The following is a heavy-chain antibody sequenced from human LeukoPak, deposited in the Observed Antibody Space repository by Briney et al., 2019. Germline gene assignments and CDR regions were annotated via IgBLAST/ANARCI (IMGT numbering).Heavy chain of an antibody. CDR2: IYYSGST. CDR1: GGSISSSSYY. Sequence: SETLSLTCTVSGGSISSSSYYWGWIRQPPGKGLEWIGSIYYSGSTYYNPSLKSRVTISVDTSKSQFSLKLSSVTAADTAVYYCARGIAATFDYWGQGTLVTVSS. J-gene: IGHJ4*02. CDR3: ARGIAATFDY. V-gene: IGHV4-39*07. D-gene: IGHD6-13*01.